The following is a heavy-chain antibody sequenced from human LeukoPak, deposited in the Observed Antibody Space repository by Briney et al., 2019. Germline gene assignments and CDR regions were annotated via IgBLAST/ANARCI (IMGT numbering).Heavy chain of an antibody. CDR1: GFTFSSYS. Sequence: GGSLRLSCAASGFTFSSYSMNWVRQAPGKGLEWVSSISSSSSYIYYADSVKGRFTISRDNAKNSLYLQMNSLRAEDTAMYYCARDIRLAAQYWGQGTLVTVSS. CDR3: ARDIRLAAQY. V-gene: IGHV3-21*01. CDR2: ISSSSSYI. J-gene: IGHJ4*02. D-gene: IGHD6-6*01.